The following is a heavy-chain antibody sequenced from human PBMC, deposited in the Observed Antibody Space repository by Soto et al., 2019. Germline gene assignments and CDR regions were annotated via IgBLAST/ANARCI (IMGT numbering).Heavy chain of an antibody. Sequence: SETLSLTCAVYGGSFSGYYWSWIRQPPGKGLEWIGEINHSGSTDYNPSLKSRVTISVDTSKNQFSLKLSSVTAADTAVYYCASGGRNYYDSSGYYPRFDYWGQGTLVTVSS. CDR3: ASGGRNYYDSSGYYPRFDY. D-gene: IGHD3-22*01. V-gene: IGHV4-34*01. CDR2: INHSGST. J-gene: IGHJ4*02. CDR1: GGSFSGYY.